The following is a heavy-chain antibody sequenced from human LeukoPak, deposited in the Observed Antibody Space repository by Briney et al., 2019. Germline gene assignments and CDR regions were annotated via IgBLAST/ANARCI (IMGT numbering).Heavy chain of an antibody. Sequence: KXSCXASRYTFTSYSIHWVRQAPGQGLEWMGITDPIGGSTNYAQKFQGRVTMTRDTSTSTVYMELSSLRSEDSAVYYCARWTTTYLDYWGQGTLVTVSS. J-gene: IGHJ4*02. D-gene: IGHD4-11*01. V-gene: IGHV1-46*01. CDR1: RYTFTSYS. CDR2: TDPIGGST. CDR3: ARWTTTYLDY.